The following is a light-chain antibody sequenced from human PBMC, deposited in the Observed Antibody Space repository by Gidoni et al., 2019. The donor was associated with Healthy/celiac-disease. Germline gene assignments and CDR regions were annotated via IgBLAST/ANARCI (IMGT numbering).Light chain of an antibody. CDR3: NSRDSSGNPDVV. Sequence: SSELTQDPAVSVALGQTVRITCQGDSLRSYYASWYQQKPGQAPVLVIYGKNNRPSGIPDRFSGSSSGNTASLTSTGAQAEDEADYYCNSRDSSGNPDVVFGGGTKLTVL. CDR1: SLRSYY. J-gene: IGLJ2*01. CDR2: GKN. V-gene: IGLV3-19*01.